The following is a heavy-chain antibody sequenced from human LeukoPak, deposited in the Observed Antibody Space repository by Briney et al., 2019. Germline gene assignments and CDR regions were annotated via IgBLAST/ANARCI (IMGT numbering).Heavy chain of an antibody. D-gene: IGHD6-13*01. V-gene: IGHV3-23*01. Sequence: GGSLRLSCAASGFILSTYAMSWVRQAPGKGLEWVSTISGSRGGTYYADSVKGRFTISRDNSKNTLDLPMNSLRAEDTAVYYCAKRYSNSWYAAWDYWGQGTLVTVS. CDR2: ISGSRGGT. J-gene: IGHJ4*02. CDR1: GFILSTYA. CDR3: AKRYSNSWYAAWDY.